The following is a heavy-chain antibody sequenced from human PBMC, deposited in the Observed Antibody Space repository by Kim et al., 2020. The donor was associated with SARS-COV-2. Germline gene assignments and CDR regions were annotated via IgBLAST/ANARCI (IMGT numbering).Heavy chain of an antibody. J-gene: IGHJ4*02. D-gene: IGHD1-1*01. Sequence: SETLSLTCAVYGGSFSGYYWSWIRQPPGKGLEWIGEINHSGSTNYNPSLKSRVTISVDTSKNQFSLKLSSVTAADTAVYYCARARGANGVLYKSHFDYWGQGTLVTVSS. CDR3: ARARGANGVLYKSHFDY. CDR1: GGSFSGYY. CDR2: INHSGST. V-gene: IGHV4-34*01.